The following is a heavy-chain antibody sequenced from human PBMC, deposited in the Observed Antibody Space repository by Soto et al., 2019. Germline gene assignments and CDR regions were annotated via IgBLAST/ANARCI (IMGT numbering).Heavy chain of an antibody. CDR2: VSSVGGTT. V-gene: IGHV3-74*01. CDR3: VRGKYSGSYFFDY. J-gene: IGHJ4*02. CDR1: GFSFSDDW. D-gene: IGHD1-26*01. Sequence: GGSLRLSCEASGFSFSDDWMHWVRQAPGKGLVWVSSVSSVGGTTDYADSVKGRFTISRDNAKNTLYLQMNSLGAEDTAVYYCVRGKYSGSYFFDYWGQGTLVTVSS.